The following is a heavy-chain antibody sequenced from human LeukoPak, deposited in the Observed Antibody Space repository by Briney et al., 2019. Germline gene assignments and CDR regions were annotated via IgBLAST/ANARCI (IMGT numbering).Heavy chain of an antibody. CDR1: GGTFSSYA. V-gene: IGHV1-69*13. CDR2: IIPIFGTA. D-gene: IGHD6-19*01. J-gene: IGHJ4*02. CDR3: ARRWAIAVAGTGFDY. Sequence: ASVKVSCKASGGTFSSYAISWVRQAPGQGLEWMGGIIPIFGTANYAQKFQGRVTITADESTSTAYMELSSLRSEDTAVYYCARRWAIAVAGTGFDYWGQGTLVTVSS.